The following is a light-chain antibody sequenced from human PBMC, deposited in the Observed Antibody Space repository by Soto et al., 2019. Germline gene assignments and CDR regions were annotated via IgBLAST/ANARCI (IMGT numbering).Light chain of an antibody. Sequence: EIVMTQSPLSLPVIPGEPASISCRSSQSLLHSHGRNYVDWYLQKPGHSPQLLIYLGSNRASGVPDRCSGSGSGTDFALRISRVEAEDVGFYYCMQSLETPYTFGQGTKLEIK. J-gene: IGKJ2*01. CDR2: LGS. CDR1: QSLLHSHGRNY. V-gene: IGKV2-28*01. CDR3: MQSLETPYT.